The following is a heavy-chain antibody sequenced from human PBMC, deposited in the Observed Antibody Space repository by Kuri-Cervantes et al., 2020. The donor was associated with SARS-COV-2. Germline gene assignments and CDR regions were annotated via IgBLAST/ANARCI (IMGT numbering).Heavy chain of an antibody. Sequence: GSLRLSCAVYGGSFSGYYWSRIRQPPGKGLEWIGEINHSGSTNYNPSLQSRVTISVDTSKNQFSLKLSSVTAADTAVYYCARALRVIAARQVGSYYYYGMDVWGQGTTVTVSS. CDR1: GGSFSGYY. V-gene: IGHV4-34*01. CDR2: INHSGST. CDR3: ARALRVIAARQVGSYYYYGMDV. D-gene: IGHD6-6*01. J-gene: IGHJ6*02.